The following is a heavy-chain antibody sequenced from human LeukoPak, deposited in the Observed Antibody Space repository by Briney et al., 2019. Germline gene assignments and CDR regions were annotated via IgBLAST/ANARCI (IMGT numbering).Heavy chain of an antibody. CDR3: ACKTTAAAGTFGY. CDR2: IHHSGSK. J-gene: IGHJ4*02. Sequence: SGTLSLTCALSGGSISSSNWWSWVRQPPGKGLEWIGEIHHSGSKNYSPSLNSRVTISVDKSKSQFSLKLTSVTVADTALYYCACKTTAAAGTFGYWGQGTLVTVSS. V-gene: IGHV4-4*02. D-gene: IGHD6-13*01. CDR1: GGSISSSNW.